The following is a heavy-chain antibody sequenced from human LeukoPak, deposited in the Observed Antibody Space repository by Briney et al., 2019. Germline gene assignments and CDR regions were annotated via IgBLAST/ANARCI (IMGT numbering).Heavy chain of an antibody. Sequence: PGGSLGLSCAASGFTFSSYAMSWVRQAPGKRLEWVSAISGSGGSTYYADSVKGRFTISRDNSKNTLYLQMNSLRAEDTAVYYCVKGAYYDSSGYLDYWGQGTLVTVSS. J-gene: IGHJ4*02. CDR3: VKGAYYDSSGYLDY. CDR1: GFTFSSYA. CDR2: ISGSGGST. D-gene: IGHD3-22*01. V-gene: IGHV3-23*01.